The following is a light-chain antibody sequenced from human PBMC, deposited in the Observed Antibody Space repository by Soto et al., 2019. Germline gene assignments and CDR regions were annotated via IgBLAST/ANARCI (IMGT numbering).Light chain of an antibody. V-gene: IGKV1-17*01. CDR3: LQHHSHSPT. Sequence: DIQMTQSPSSLAASVGDRVTITCRAGQDIRDELEWFQQKPGKAPKRLIYASSTLQSGVPSRFSGSGSGTDFTLTISSLQPEDFATYYCLQHHSHSPTFGQGTRIDIK. CDR1: QDIRDE. CDR2: ASS. J-gene: IGKJ1*01.